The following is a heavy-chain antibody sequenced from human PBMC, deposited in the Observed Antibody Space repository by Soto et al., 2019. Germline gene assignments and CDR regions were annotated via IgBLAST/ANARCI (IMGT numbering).Heavy chain of an antibody. CDR2: IGTAGDP. J-gene: IGHJ3*02. CDR3: ARGSSSWYAFDI. D-gene: IGHD6-13*01. Sequence: GGSLRLSCAASGFTFSSYDMHWVRQATGKGLEWVSAIGTAGDPYYPDSVKGRFTISRENAKNSLYLQMNSLRAGDTAVYYCARGSSSWYAFDIWGQGTMVTVSS. CDR1: GFTFSSYD. V-gene: IGHV3-13*05.